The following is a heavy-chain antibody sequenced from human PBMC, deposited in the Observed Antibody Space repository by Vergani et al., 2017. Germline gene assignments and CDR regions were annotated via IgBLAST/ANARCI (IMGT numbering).Heavy chain of an antibody. D-gene: IGHD2-2*01. CDR2: ITRSSIV. J-gene: IGHJ3*02. CDR3: ARXRVVPASHDAFDI. Sequence: EVQLVESGGGLVQPGGSLRLTCTASGFTFSDYSMIWVRQAPGKGLEWISYITRSSIVYYADSVKGRFTISRDNAKDSLYLQMNSLRAEDTALYYCARXRVVPASHDAFDIWGQGTLVTVSS. CDR1: GFTFSDYS. V-gene: IGHV3-48*01.